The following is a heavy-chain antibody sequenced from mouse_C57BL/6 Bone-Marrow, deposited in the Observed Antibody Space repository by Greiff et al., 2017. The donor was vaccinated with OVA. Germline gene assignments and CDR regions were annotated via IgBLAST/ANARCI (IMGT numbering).Heavy chain of an antibody. V-gene: IGHV14-1*01. Sequence: VQLQQSGAELVRPGASVKLSCTASGFTIKDYYMHWVKQRPEQGLEWIGRIDPDDGDTEYAPKFKGKATMTADTSSNTAYLQLSSLTSEDTAVYDSAQAGAHWYFDVWGTGTTLTVSS. CDR1: GFTIKDYY. CDR2: IDPDDGDT. J-gene: IGHJ1*03. D-gene: IGHD4-1*01. CDR3: AQAGAHWYFDV.